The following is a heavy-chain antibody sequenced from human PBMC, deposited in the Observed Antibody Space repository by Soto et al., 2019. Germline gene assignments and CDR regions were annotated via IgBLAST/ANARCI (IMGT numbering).Heavy chain of an antibody. V-gene: IGHV3-15*07. D-gene: IGHD3-22*01. CDR3: TTDPPLYCYDSSGFDY. J-gene: IGHJ4*02. CDR1: GFTFSNAW. Sequence: TGGSLRLSCAAAGFTFSNAWMNWVRQAPGKGLEWVGRIKSKTDGGTTDYAAPVKGRFTISRDDSKNTLYLQMNSLKTEDTAVYYCTTDPPLYCYDSSGFDYWGQGTLVTVSS. CDR2: IKSKTDGGTT.